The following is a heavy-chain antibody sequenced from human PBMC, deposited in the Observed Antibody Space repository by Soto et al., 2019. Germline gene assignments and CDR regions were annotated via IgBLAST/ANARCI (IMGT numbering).Heavy chain of an antibody. J-gene: IGHJ5*02. CDR3: ARDPVGGNWFDP. CDR1: GYSFTSYG. V-gene: IGHV1-18*01. CDR2: INPYNGNT. D-gene: IGHD1-26*01. Sequence: GASVKVSCKASGYSFTSYGISWVRQAPGQGLEWMGWINPYNGNTNYAQKLQGRVTMTTDTSTSTAYMELRSLRSDDTAVYYCARDPVGGNWFDPWGQGTLVTVS.